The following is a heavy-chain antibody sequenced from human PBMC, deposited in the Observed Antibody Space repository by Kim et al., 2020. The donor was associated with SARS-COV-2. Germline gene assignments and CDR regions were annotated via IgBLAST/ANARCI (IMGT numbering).Heavy chain of an antibody. CDR3: AKEQEVVLLWFGVLDY. J-gene: IGHJ4*02. CDR2: ISGSGGST. V-gene: IGHV3-23*01. D-gene: IGHD3-10*01. CDR1: GFTFSSYA. Sequence: GGSLRLSCAASGFTFSSYAMSWVRQAPGKGLEWVSAISGSGGSTYYADSVKGRFTISRDNSKNTLYLQMNSLRAEDTAVYYCAKEQEVVLLWFGVLDYWGQGTLVTVSS.